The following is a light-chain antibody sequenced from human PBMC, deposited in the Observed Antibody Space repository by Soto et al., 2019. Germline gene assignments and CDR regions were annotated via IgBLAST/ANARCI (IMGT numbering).Light chain of an antibody. CDR1: QSVGSW. Sequence: DIQMTQSPSTLSASVGDRVTITCRASQSVGSWLSWYQQKPGKAPKYLIYKASILESGVPSRFSGSGSGTEFTLTISSLQPDDVATYYCQPYDAYPWTFGKGTKLDFK. V-gene: IGKV1-5*03. J-gene: IGKJ2*02. CDR2: KAS. CDR3: QPYDAYPWT.